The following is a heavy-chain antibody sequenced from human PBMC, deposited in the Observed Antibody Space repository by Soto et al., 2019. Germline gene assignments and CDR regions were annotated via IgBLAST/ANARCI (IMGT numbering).Heavy chain of an antibody. Sequence: QVQLQQWGAGLLKPSETLSLTCAVYGGSFSGYYWSWIRQPPGKGLEWIGEINHSGSTNYNPSLKSRVTISVDTSKNQFPLKLSSVTAADTAVYYCARGRRYSSQGLFDYWGQGTLVTVSS. D-gene: IGHD6-13*01. CDR3: ARGRRYSSQGLFDY. CDR1: GGSFSGYY. V-gene: IGHV4-34*01. J-gene: IGHJ4*02. CDR2: INHSGST.